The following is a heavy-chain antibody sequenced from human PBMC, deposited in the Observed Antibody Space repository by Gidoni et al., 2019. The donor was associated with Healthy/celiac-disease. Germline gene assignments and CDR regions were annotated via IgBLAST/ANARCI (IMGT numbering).Heavy chain of an antibody. V-gene: IGHV5-51*01. CDR3: ARQEVTQRYSSSWYRPKGQGWFDP. D-gene: IGHD6-13*01. Sequence: EVQLVQSGAEVKKPGESLTISCKGSGYSFTSYWIGWVRQMPGKGLEWMGIIYPGDSDTRYSTSFQGQVTISADKSISTAYLQWSSLKASDTAMYYCARQEVTQRYSSSWYRPKGQGWFDPWGQGTLVTVSS. J-gene: IGHJ5*02. CDR1: GYSFTSYW. CDR2: IYPGDSDT.